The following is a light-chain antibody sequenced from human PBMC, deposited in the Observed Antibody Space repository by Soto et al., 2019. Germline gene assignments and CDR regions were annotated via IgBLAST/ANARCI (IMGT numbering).Light chain of an antibody. CDR1: SRDVGGYNY. Sequence: QSVLTQPPSASGSPGQSVTISCTGTSRDVGGYNYVSWYQQHPGKAPKLMIYQVNKRPSGVPGRFSGSKSGNTASLTVSGLQAEDEADYYCSSYAVSNNFDVIFGGGTKVTVL. CDR3: SSYAVSNNFDVI. CDR2: QVN. J-gene: IGLJ2*01. V-gene: IGLV2-8*01.